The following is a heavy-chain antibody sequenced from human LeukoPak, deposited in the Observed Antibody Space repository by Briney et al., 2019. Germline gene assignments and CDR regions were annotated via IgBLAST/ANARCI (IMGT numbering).Heavy chain of an antibody. Sequence: PGGSLRLSCAASGFTVSSNYMSWVRQAPGKGLEWIGHIFYSGTTYYSPSLKSRVTISVDTSKNQFSLRLSSVTAADTAVYFCATVMVVAAEHYFYYWGQGALVTVSS. D-gene: IGHD3-10*01. J-gene: IGHJ4*02. V-gene: IGHV4-59*06. CDR1: GFTVSSNY. CDR3: ATVMVVAAEHYFYY. CDR2: IFYSGTT.